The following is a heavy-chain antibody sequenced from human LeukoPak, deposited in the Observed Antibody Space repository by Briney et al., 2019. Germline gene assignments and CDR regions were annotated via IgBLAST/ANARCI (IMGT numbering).Heavy chain of an antibody. D-gene: IGHD4-23*01. CDR3: VRGTTVATLYSFDY. Sequence: GGSLRLSCAASGFTVSSNFMSWVRQAPGKGLEWVSVLFSGGTPYYADSVKGRFTISRDKSKNTLFLQMDSLRVEDTAVYYCVRGTTVATLYSFDYWGQGTLVTVSS. V-gene: IGHV3-53*01. CDR2: LFSGGTP. CDR1: GFTVSSNF. J-gene: IGHJ4*02.